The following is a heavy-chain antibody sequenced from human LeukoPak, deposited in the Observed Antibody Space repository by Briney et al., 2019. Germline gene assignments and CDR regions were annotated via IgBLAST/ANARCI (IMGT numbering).Heavy chain of an antibody. V-gene: IGHV3-30*03. CDR3: ARPRMDYYYYFGMDV. Sequence: GGSLRLSCAASGLTFSNYWMSWVRQALGEGLERVAVISNDGVSDYHADSVKDRFTISRDNSKNVLYLQMNGLRTEDTAVYYCARPRMDYYYYFGMDVWGQGTTVAVSS. CDR1: GLTFSNYW. J-gene: IGHJ6*02. CDR2: ISNDGVSD. D-gene: IGHD3/OR15-3a*01.